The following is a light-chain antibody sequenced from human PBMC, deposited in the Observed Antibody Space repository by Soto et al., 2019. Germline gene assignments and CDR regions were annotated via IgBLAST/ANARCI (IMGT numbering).Light chain of an antibody. J-gene: IGKJ1*01. CDR2: GTS. Sequence: EIVLTQSPDTRSLSPGERATLSCRASQNINSANLAWFQQKPGQAPRLIMYGTSYRTAGTPDRFSGSGSGTDFTLTIRRLEPEDFAVYYCQQYGTSPPWTFGQGTKVEIK. CDR1: QNINSAN. CDR3: QQYGTSPPWT. V-gene: IGKV3-20*01.